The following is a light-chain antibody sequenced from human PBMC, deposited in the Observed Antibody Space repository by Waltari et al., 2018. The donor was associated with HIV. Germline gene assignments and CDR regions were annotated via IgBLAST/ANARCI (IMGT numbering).Light chain of an antibody. J-gene: IGKJ2*01. CDR1: QSVLYSSNNENY. CDR2: WAS. Sequence: DIVMTQSPESLAVSLGERATINCKSSQSVLYSSNNENYLAWYQQKPGKPPRLLIYWASTRESGVPDRFSGSGSGTDFTLTISSLQAEDVAIYYCQQYLSAPFTFGQGSKLEIK. CDR3: QQYLSAPFT. V-gene: IGKV4-1*01.